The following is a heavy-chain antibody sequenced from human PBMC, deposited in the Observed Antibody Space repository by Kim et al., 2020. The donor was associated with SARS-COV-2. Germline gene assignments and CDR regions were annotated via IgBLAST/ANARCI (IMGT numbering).Heavy chain of an antibody. CDR2: IKSKINGHAT. Sequence: GGSLRLSCAASGFNFGCSTMHWVRQAPGKGLEWVGRIKSKINGHATAYAASVKGRFTISRDDSKNTAYLHMNSLTTEDTAVYYCTREDDMWSAYEAWFDPWGQGTLVTVSS. CDR3: TREDDMWSAYEAWFDP. J-gene: IGHJ5*02. D-gene: IGHD3-3*01. V-gene: IGHV3-73*01. CDR1: GFNFGCST.